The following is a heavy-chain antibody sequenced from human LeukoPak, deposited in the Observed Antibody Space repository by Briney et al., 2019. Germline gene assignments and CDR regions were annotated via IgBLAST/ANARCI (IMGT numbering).Heavy chain of an antibody. CDR3: TTGFFGVVNDAFDI. D-gene: IGHD3-3*01. Sequence: GGSLRLSCAASGFTFSNAWMNWVRQAPGKGLEWVGRIYSKTDGGTTDYAAPVKGRFTISRDDSKNTLYLQMNSLKTEDTAVYYCTTGFFGVVNDAFDIWGQETTVTVSS. CDR2: IYSKTDGGTT. CDR1: GFTFSNAW. J-gene: IGHJ3*02. V-gene: IGHV3-15*01.